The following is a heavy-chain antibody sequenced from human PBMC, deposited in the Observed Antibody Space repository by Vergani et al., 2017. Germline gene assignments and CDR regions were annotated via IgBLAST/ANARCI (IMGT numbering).Heavy chain of an antibody. D-gene: IGHD2-21*01. Sequence: QVQLVQSGAEVKKPGPSVKVSCKASGYTFTSYYMHWVRLASGQGLECMGWINPNSGGTNYAQKFQGRVTMTRDTSISTAYMELSRLRSDDTAVYYCAREGRGIVVTTNWFDPWGQGTLVTVSS. CDR2: INPNSGGT. V-gene: IGHV1-2*02. J-gene: IGHJ5*02. CDR1: GYTFTSYY. CDR3: AREGRGIVVTTNWFDP.